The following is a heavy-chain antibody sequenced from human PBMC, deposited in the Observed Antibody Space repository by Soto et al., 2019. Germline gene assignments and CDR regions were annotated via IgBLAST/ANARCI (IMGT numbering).Heavy chain of an antibody. CDR2: IGTAGDT. D-gene: IGHD3-22*01. J-gene: IGHJ4*02. Sequence: GGSLRLSCAASGFTFSSYDMHWVRQATGKGLEWVSAIGTAGDTYYPGSVKGRFTISRENAKNSLYLQMNSLRAEDTAVYYCARGPIVVAPFDYWGQGTLVTVSS. CDR3: ARGPIVVAPFDY. CDR1: GFTFSSYD. V-gene: IGHV3-13*01.